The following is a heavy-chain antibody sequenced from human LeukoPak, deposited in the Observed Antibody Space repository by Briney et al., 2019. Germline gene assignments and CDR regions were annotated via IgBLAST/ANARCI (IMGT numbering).Heavy chain of an antibody. Sequence: LPGGSLRLSCAASGFTVSSNYMNWVRQAPGKGLEWVSVISGSSGLTYYADSVKGRFTISRDNSKNTLFLQMNSLRAGDTAVYYCARRGESASYGDYRFDYWGQGTLVTVSS. CDR3: ARRGESASYGDYRFDY. CDR1: GFTVSSNY. D-gene: IGHD4-17*01. V-gene: IGHV3-23*01. CDR2: ISGSSGLT. J-gene: IGHJ4*02.